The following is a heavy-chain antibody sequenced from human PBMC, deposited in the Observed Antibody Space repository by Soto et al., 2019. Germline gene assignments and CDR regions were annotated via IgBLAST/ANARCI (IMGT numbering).Heavy chain of an antibody. Sequence: SETLSLTCTVSGGSISSYYWSWIRQPPGKGLEWIGYIYYSGSTNYNPSLKSRVTISVDTPKNQFSLKLSSVTAADTAVYYCARGWFTSSGSTYMDDWFDPWGQGTLVTVSS. J-gene: IGHJ5*02. V-gene: IGHV4-59*01. CDR2: IYYSGST. CDR1: GGSISSYY. CDR3: ARGWFTSSGSTYMDDWFDP. D-gene: IGHD1-26*01.